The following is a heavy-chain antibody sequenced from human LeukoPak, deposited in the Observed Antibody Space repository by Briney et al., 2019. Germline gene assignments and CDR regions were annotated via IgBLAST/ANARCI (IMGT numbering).Heavy chain of an antibody. CDR1: GGSFSGYY. CDR2: INHSGST. CDR3: TRHYGYSCGWYIAFDI. D-gene: IGHD6-19*01. J-gene: IGHJ3*02. V-gene: IGHV4-34*01. Sequence: SETLSLTCAVYGGSFSGYYWSWIRQPPGKGLEWIGEINHSGSTNYNPSLKSRVTISVDTSKNQFSLKLSSVTAADTAVYYCTRHYGYSCGWYIAFDIWGQGTMVTVSS.